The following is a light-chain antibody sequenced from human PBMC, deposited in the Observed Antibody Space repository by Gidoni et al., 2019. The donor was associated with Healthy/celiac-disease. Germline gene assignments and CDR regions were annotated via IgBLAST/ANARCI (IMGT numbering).Light chain of an antibody. Sequence: EFVLTQSPGTLSLSPGERATLSCTDSQSVSSSYLAWYQQQPGQNPRRLMFDTSCRANGIPDKFSGSGSATDFTLTIIRLEPEDFAVYYCQQYGSSPPRTFGQGTKVEIK. CDR3: QQYGSSPPRT. J-gene: IGKJ1*01. CDR1: QSVSSSY. CDR2: DTS. V-gene: IGKV3-20*01.